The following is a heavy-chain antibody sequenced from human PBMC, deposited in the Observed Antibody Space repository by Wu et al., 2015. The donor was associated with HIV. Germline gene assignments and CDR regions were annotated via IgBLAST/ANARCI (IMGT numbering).Heavy chain of an antibody. V-gene: IGHV1-69*05. Sequence: QVQLVQSGAEVKKPGSSVKVSCKASGGTFSSYAISWVRQAPGQGLEWMGGIIPIFGTANYAQKFQGRVTITTDESTSTAYMELSSLRSEDTAVYYCARDGLLWFGESPGAGHGMDVWGQGTTVTVSS. D-gene: IGHD3-10*01. CDR2: IIPIFGTA. J-gene: IGHJ6*02. CDR1: GGTFSSYA. CDR3: ARDGLLWFGESPGAGHGMDV.